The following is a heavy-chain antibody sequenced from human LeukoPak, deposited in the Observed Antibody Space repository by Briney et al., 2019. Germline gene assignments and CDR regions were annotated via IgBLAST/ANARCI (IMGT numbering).Heavy chain of an antibody. CDR2: ISAYNGNT. J-gene: IGHJ6*02. CDR1: GYTFTSYG. Sequence: ASVKVSCKASGYTFTSYGISRVRQAPGQGLEWMGWISAYNGNTNYAQKLQGRVTMTTDTSTSTAYMELRSLRSDDTAVYYCAREHYDSSGYPVYYYYGMDVWGQGTTVTVSS. CDR3: AREHYDSSGYPVYYYYGMDV. V-gene: IGHV1-18*01. D-gene: IGHD3-22*01.